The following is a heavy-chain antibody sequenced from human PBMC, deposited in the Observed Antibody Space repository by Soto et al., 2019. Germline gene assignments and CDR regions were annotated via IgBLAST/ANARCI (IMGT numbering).Heavy chain of an antibody. CDR2: IYYSGST. Sequence: SETLSLTCTVSGGSISSYYWSWIRQPPGQGLEWIGYIYYSGSTNYNPSLKSRVTISVDTSKNQFSLKLSSVTAADTAVYYCARDPDQGAFDYWGQGTLVTVSS. CDR1: GGSISSYY. D-gene: IGHD1-26*01. V-gene: IGHV4-59*01. J-gene: IGHJ4*02. CDR3: ARDPDQGAFDY.